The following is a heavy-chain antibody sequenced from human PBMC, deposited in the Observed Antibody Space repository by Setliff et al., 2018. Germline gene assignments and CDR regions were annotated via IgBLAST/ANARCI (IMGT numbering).Heavy chain of an antibody. D-gene: IGHD2-21*01. J-gene: IGHJ6*02. Sequence: PSETLSLTCAVSANTLSTSYYWGWVRQPPGKGLEWIGDIYKGGSTYYNPSLRSRVSMSLHTSKRQVSLNLNSVTAADTGVYYCATRTFAVIPHSGLGLDYFYGMDVWVRGTTVTVSS. CDR2: IYKGGST. CDR1: ANTLSTSYY. V-gene: IGHV4-38-2*01. CDR3: ATRTFAVIPHSGLGLDYFYGMDV.